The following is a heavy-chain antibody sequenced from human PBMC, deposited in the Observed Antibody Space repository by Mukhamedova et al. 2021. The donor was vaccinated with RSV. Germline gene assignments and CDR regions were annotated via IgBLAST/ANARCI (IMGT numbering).Heavy chain of an antibody. CDR3: AKGGGGLSGYFDY. CDR2: ISYDGSNK. D-gene: IGHD3-10*01. CDR1: G. V-gene: IGHV3-30*18. Sequence: GMHWVRQAPGEGLEWVAVISYDGSNKYYADSVKGRFTISRDNSKNTLYLQMNSLRAEDTAVYYCAKGGGGLSGYFDYWGQGTLVTVS. J-gene: IGHJ4*02.